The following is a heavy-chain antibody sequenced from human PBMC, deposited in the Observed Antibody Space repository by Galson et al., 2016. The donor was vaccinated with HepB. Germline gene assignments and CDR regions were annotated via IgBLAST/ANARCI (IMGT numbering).Heavy chain of an antibody. CDR2: IKQDGSEK. CDR3: ARENWNRGGMDV. D-gene: IGHD1-1*01. Sequence: SLRLSCAGPGFSFGKHWMSWVRQAPGKGLEWLANIKQDGSEKYYVDSVKGRFTISRDNAKNSLYLQMDSLRAEDTALYYCARENWNRGGMDVWGQGTTVTVSS. J-gene: IGHJ6*02. CDR1: GFSFGKHW. V-gene: IGHV3-7*01.